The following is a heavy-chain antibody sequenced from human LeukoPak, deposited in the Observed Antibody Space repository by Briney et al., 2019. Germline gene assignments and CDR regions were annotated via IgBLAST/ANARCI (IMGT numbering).Heavy chain of an antibody. CDR2: TNGATGNT. CDR1: GYTFTDYA. J-gene: IGHJ4*02. Sequence: ASVKVSYKASGYTFTDYALHWVRQAPGQSLEWMGWTNGATGNTRFSQDFQGRLTITIDTSASTAFLDLSSLRSDDTAVYYCARSPGGNARTWLDYWGQGTLVTVSS. CDR3: ARSPGGNARTWLDY. V-gene: IGHV1-3*01. D-gene: IGHD4-23*01.